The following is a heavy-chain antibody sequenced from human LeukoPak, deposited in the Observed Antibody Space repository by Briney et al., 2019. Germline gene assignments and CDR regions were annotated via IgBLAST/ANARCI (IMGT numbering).Heavy chain of an antibody. CDR2: IIPILGIA. D-gene: IGHD1-26*01. J-gene: IGHJ4*02. V-gene: IGHV1-69*04. CDR3: ARGATDSGSYSDY. Sequence: SVKVSCKASGGTFSSYAISWVRQAPGQGLEWMGRIIPILGIANYAQKFQGRVTITADKSTSTAYMELSSLRSEDTAVYYCARGATDSGSYSDYWGQGTLVTVSS. CDR1: GGTFSSYA.